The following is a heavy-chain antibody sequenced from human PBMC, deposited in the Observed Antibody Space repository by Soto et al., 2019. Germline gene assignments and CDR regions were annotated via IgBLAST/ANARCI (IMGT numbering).Heavy chain of an antibody. CDR2: MYHSGST. J-gene: IGHJ4*02. CDR3: VRYEATALDY. CDR1: GGSSSSGGYC. V-gene: IGHV4-30-2*01. D-gene: IGHD3-16*01. Sequence: PLETLPHPCAVSGGSSSSGGYCWSWFRQPPGKGLEWIGYMYHSGSTYYNPSLKTRVTISVDRSQNLFSLKLASVTAADTAVYYCVRYEATALDYWGQGILVTVSS.